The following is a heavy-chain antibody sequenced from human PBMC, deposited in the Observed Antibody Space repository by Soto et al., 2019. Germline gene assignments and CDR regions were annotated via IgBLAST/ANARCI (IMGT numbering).Heavy chain of an antibody. V-gene: IGHV4-31*01. CDR1: GGSISSGGYY. Sequence: QVQLQESGPGLVKPSQTLSLTCTVSGGSISSGGYYWSWIRQHPGKGLEWIGYIYYSGSTYYNPSLKRPVTISVDTPKNQFSLKLRSVTAPATAVYYCAREEGGGYDHRWFDPWGQGTLVTVSS. J-gene: IGHJ5*02. CDR2: IYYSGST. D-gene: IGHD5-12*01. CDR3: AREEGGGYDHRWFDP.